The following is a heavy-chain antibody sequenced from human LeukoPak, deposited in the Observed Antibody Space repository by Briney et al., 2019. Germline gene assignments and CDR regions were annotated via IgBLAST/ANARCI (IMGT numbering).Heavy chain of an antibody. CDR2: ISGSGGST. CDR3: AKDRSARTLVVPAAPFQH. Sequence: PGGSLRLSCAASGFTFSSYAMSWVRQAPGKGLEWVSAISGSGGSTYYADSVKGRFTISRDNSKNTLYLQMNSLRAEDTAVYYCAKDRSARTLVVPAAPFQHWGQGTLVTVSS. J-gene: IGHJ1*01. D-gene: IGHD2-2*01. V-gene: IGHV3-23*01. CDR1: GFTFSSYA.